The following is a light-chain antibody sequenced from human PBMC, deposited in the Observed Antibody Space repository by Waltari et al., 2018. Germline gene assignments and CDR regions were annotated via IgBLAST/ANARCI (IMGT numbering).Light chain of an antibody. V-gene: IGLV2-14*01. CDR3: ISYTTSSTYV. J-gene: IGLJ1*01. Sequence: QPASVSGSPGQSITIACTGTSSDIGAYNYVAWFQQNPGRTPKLIIHNVSKRPSGVSNRFSGSKSGNTASLTISGLQAEDDADYYCISYTTSSTYVFGSGTKVTVL. CDR1: SSDIGAYNY. CDR2: NVS.